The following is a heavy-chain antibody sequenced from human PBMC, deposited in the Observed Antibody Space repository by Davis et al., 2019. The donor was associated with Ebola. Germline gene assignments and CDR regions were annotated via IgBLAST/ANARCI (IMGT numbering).Heavy chain of an antibody. CDR2: IYHSGST. CDR3: ARSKPFGSSFWFDP. V-gene: IGHV4-30-2*01. J-gene: IGHJ5*02. D-gene: IGHD6-13*01. Sequence: MPSETLSLTCAVSGGSISSGGYSWSWIQQPPGKGLEWIGYIYHSGSTYYNPSLKSRVTISVDRSKNQFSLKLSSVTAADTAVYYCARSKPFGSSFWFDPWGQGTLVTVSS. CDR1: GGSISSGGYS.